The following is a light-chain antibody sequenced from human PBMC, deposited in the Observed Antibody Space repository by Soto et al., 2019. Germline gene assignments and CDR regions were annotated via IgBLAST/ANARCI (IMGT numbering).Light chain of an antibody. V-gene: IGKV1D-13*01. CDR1: QEITSF. Sequence: IQVTQSPLYLSASVGDRVTITCRASQEITSFVAWYQQKPGKAPKLLIYDASSLESGVPSRFSGSGSGTDFTLTISSLQPEDFATYYCQQFNNYPQITFGQGTRLENK. CDR3: QQFNNYPQIT. J-gene: IGKJ5*01. CDR2: DAS.